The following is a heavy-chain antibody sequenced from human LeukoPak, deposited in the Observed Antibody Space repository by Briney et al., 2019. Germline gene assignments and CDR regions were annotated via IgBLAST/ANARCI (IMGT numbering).Heavy chain of an antibody. CDR3: ARRPYDSSGYYFHCFDY. Sequence: SETLSLTCTVSGGSISSGDYYWSWIRQPPGKGLEWIGYIYYSGSTYYNPSLKSRVTISVDTSKNQFSLKLSSVTAADTAVYYCARRPYDSSGYYFHCFDYWGQGTLVTVSS. CDR2: IYYSGST. V-gene: IGHV4-30-4*08. J-gene: IGHJ4*02. D-gene: IGHD3-22*01. CDR1: GGSISSGDYY.